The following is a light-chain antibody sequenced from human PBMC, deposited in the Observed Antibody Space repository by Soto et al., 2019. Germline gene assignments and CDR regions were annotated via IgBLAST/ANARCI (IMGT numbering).Light chain of an antibody. CDR2: GAS. Sequence: EVVITQSPATLSVSPGERATLSCRASQSVSSNLAWYQQKPGQAPRLLIYGASTRATGIPARFSGSGSGTEFTLTINSLQPDDFATYYCQQYDTYRTFGQGTKVDIK. CDR3: QQYDTYRT. V-gene: IGKV3-15*01. J-gene: IGKJ1*01. CDR1: QSVSSN.